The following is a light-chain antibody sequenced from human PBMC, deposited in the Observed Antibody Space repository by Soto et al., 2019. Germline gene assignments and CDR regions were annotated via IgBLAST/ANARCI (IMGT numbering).Light chain of an antibody. CDR2: DAS. CDR1: QSVSNC. CDR3: QQRRTWPPLT. J-gene: IGKJ4*01. V-gene: IGKV3-11*01. Sequence: EIVLTQSPATLSLSPGERATLSCRASQSVSNCLAWYQQKPAQAPRLLLYDASTRATGIPARFSGSGSGTDFALTISSLEPEDFAVYYCQQRRTWPPLTFGGGTKVEIK.